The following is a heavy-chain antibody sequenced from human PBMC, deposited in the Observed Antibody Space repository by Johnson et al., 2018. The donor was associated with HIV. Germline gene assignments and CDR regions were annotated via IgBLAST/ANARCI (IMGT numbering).Heavy chain of an antibody. Sequence: QVQLVESGGGLVKPGGSLRLSCAASEFTYSDFYINWIRQPPGKGLEWVSSISATGITLYYADSVKGRFTISRDNSKNTLYLQMNSLRAEDTAVYYCARDPAIRWSEWDSSGYYSPDAFDIWGQGTMVTVCS. CDR3: ARDPAIRWSEWDSSGYYSPDAFDI. V-gene: IGHV3-11*04. D-gene: IGHD3-22*01. J-gene: IGHJ3*02. CDR1: EFTYSDFY. CDR2: ISATGITL.